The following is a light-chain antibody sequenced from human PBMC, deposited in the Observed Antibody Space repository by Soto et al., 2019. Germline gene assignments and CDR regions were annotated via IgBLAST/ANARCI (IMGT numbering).Light chain of an antibody. CDR2: DAS. CDR1: QSVHSD. Sequence: EIVMTQSPATLSVSPGEGATLSCRSSQSVHSDLAWYQQKPGQAPRLLIYDASTRATGIPARFSGSGSGTEFTLTISSLQSEDFSVYSCQQYTNCPTLTFGGGTKVEI. CDR3: QQYTNCPTLT. J-gene: IGKJ4*01. V-gene: IGKV3-15*01.